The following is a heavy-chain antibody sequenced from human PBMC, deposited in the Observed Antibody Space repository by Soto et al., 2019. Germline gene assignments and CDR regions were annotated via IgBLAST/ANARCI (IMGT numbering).Heavy chain of an antibody. J-gene: IGHJ4*02. CDR1: GGSISSYY. CDR2: IYYSGTT. D-gene: IGHD6-13*01. CDR3: ARLPAAGGMIFDY. V-gene: IGHV4-59*08. Sequence: SETLSLTCTVSGGSISSYYWSWIRQPPGKGLEWIGYIYYSGTTNYNPSLKSRVTISIDTSKDQFSLKLSSVTAADTAVYYCARLPAAGGMIFDYWGQGTLVTVSS.